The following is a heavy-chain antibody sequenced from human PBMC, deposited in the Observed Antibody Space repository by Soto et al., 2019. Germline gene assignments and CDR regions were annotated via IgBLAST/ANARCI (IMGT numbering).Heavy chain of an antibody. V-gene: IGHV4-61*01. CDR3: ARSQTTIFGGVRDHMDV. D-gene: IGHD3-3*01. Sequence: SETLSLTCTVSGGSVSSGSYYWSWIRQPPGKGLEWIGYIYYSGSTNYNPSLKSRVTISVDTSKNQFSLKLSSVTAADTAVYYCARSQTTIFGGVRDHMDVWGQGTTVTVSS. CDR2: IYYSGST. J-gene: IGHJ6*02. CDR1: GGSVSSGSYY.